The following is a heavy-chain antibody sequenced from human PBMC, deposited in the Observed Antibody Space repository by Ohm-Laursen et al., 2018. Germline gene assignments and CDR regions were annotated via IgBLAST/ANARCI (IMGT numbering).Heavy chain of an antibody. CDR2: FYHSGGT. D-gene: IGHD6-19*01. J-gene: IGHJ1*01. CDR3: ARTDPSSGWYYSYFQH. Sequence: SETLSLTCTVSGGSISSSYWTWIRQPPGKGLEWIGHFYHSGGTNNNPSFKSRFTISIDTSKNQVSLNLNSVTAADTAVYYCARTDPSSGWYYSYFQHWGQGTLVTVSA. CDR1: GGSISSSY. V-gene: IGHV4-4*08.